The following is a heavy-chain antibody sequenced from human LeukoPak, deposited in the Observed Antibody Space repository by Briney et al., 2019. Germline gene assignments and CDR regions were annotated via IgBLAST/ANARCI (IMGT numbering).Heavy chain of an antibody. Sequence: ASVKVSCKVSGYTLTELSMHWVRQAPGKGLEWMGGFDPEDGETIYAQKFQGRVTMTEDTSTDTAYMELSSLRSEDTAVYYCATLSITMVRGVEYYYYYMDVWGKGTTVTVSS. CDR3: ATLSITMVRGVEYYYYYMDV. J-gene: IGHJ6*03. V-gene: IGHV1-24*01. CDR1: GYTLTELS. D-gene: IGHD3-10*01. CDR2: FDPEDGET.